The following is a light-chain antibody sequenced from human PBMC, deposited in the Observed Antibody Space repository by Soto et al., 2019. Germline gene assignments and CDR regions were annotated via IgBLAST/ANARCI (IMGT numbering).Light chain of an antibody. CDR2: AAT. CDR1: QDISRW. CDR3: QQANSFPLT. Sequence: DIQMTQSPSSVSASVGDRVSITCRASQDISRWVAWYQQRPGKAPKLLIYAATILQSGVPSRFSGSGSGTAFTLTISNLQPEDFASYFCQQANSFPLTFGGGTKVDIK. V-gene: IGKV1-12*01. J-gene: IGKJ4*01.